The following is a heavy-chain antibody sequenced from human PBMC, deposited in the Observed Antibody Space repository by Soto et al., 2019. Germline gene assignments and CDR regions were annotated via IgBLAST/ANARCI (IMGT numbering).Heavy chain of an antibody. J-gene: IGHJ3*02. Sequence: EVRLVESGGDLVQPGGSLRLSCAASGFTVSSNYMSWVRQAPGKGPEWVSVIYSGGSAYYAESVKGRFTISRDISKNTLYRQMNSLRAEDTAMYYCARDDYGGYYAFDIWGQGTMVTVSS. CDR3: ARDDYGGYYAFDI. CDR1: GFTVSSNY. V-gene: IGHV3-66*01. D-gene: IGHD4-17*01. CDR2: IYSGGSA.